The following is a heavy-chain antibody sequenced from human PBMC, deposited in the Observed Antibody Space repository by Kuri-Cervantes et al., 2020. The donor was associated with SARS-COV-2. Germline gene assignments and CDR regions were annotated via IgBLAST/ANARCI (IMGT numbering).Heavy chain of an antibody. Sequence: SVKVSCKASGYTFTSYGISWVRQAPGQGLEWMGGIIPIFGTANYAQKFQGRVTITADESTSTAYMELSSLRSEDTAVYYCARDPNVSAFDIWGQGTMVTVSS. CDR3: ARDPNVSAFDI. D-gene: IGHD2-8*01. CDR2: IIPIFGTA. V-gene: IGHV1-69*13. CDR1: GYTFTSYG. J-gene: IGHJ3*02.